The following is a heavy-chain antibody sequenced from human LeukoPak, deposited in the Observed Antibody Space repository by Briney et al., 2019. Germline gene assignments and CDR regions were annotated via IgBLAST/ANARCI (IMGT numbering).Heavy chain of an antibody. CDR2: LHTNTGNP. CDR1: GYTFTSYA. D-gene: IGHD3-3*01. V-gene: IGHV7-4-1*02. Sequence: GASVKVSCKASGYTFTSYAMNWVRQAPGQGLVCMECLHTNTGNPTNAQGFTGRFVFSLDTSVSTAYLQISSLKAEDTAVYYCARAKVFGVVIEPDDYWGQGTLVTASS. CDR3: ARAKVFGVVIEPDDY. J-gene: IGHJ4*02.